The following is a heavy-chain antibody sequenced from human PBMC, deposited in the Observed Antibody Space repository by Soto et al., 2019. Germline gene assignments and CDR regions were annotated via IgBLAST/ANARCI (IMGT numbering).Heavy chain of an antibody. J-gene: IGHJ3*02. CDR1: GFTFDDYA. V-gene: IGHV3-9*01. Sequence: GGSLRLSCAASGFTFDDYAMHWVRQAPGKGLEWVSGISWNSGSIGYADSVKGRFTISRDNAKNSLYLQMNSLRAEDTALYYCAKDTSLYSSSWYGTDAFDIWGQGTMVTVSS. CDR2: ISWNSGSI. CDR3: AKDTSLYSSSWYGTDAFDI. D-gene: IGHD6-13*01.